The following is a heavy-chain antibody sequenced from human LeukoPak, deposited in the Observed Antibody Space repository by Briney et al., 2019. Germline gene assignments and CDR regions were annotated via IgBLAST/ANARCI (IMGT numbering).Heavy chain of an antibody. D-gene: IGHD3-3*01. Sequence: PGGSLRLSCAASGFTFNNAWMSWVRQAPGKGLEWVGRIKSKIDGGTTDYAAPVKGRFSISRDDSKNTVYLQMNSLKTEDTAVYYCAIWGDFWSGNYGGYWGQGTLVTVSS. CDR3: AIWGDFWSGNYGGY. CDR2: IKSKIDGGTT. CDR1: GFTFNNAW. V-gene: IGHV3-15*01. J-gene: IGHJ4*02.